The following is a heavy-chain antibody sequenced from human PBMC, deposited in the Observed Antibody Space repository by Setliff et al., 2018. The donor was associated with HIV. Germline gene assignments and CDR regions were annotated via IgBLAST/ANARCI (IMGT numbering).Heavy chain of an antibody. CDR3: ARGGASSKYLDP. V-gene: IGHV4-59*01. D-gene: IGHD2-15*01. Sequence: PSETLSPTCTVSGVSISNYYWSWIRQPPGKGLEWIGYMYYSGNTNYNPSLKSRVTISVDTSKSQFSLKLNSVTAADTAVYYCARGGASSKYLDPWGQGTLVTVSS. CDR2: MYYSGNT. J-gene: IGHJ5*02. CDR1: GVSISNYY.